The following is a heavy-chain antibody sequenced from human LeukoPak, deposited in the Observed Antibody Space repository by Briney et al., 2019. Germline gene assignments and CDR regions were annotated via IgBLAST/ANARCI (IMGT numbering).Heavy chain of an antibody. CDR2: IIPIFGTA. CDR1: GGTFSSYA. D-gene: IGHD3-22*01. CDR3: ARVLGYDSTIDY. Sequence: ASVKVSCKASGGTFSSYAISWVRQAPGQGLEWMGGIIPIFGTANYAQKFQGRVTITADESTSTAYMELSSLRSEDTAVYYCARVLGYDSTIDYWGQGTLVTVSS. V-gene: IGHV1-69*13. J-gene: IGHJ4*02.